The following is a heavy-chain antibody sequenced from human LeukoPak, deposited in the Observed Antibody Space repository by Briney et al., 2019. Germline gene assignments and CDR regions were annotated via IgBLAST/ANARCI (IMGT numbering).Heavy chain of an antibody. CDR3: ARGGSPQRGGAFDI. D-gene: IGHD3-16*01. CDR2: INHSGST. Sequence: SETLSLTCAVYGGSFSGYYWSWIRQPPGKGLEWIGEINHSGSTNYNPSLKSRVTISVDTSKNQFSLKPSSVTAADTAVYYCARGGSPQRGGAFDIWGQGTMVTVSS. V-gene: IGHV4-34*01. CDR1: GGSFSGYY. J-gene: IGHJ3*02.